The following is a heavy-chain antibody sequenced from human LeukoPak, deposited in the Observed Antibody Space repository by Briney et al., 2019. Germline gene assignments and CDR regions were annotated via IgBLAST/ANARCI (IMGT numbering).Heavy chain of an antibody. V-gene: IGHV4-59*01. CDR3: AGTYSSGWYVNY. CDR1: GGSISSYY. CDR2: IYYSGST. J-gene: IGHJ4*02. Sequence: SETLSLTCTVSGGSISSYYWSWIRQPPGKGLEWIGCIYYSGSTNYNPSLKSRVTISVDTSKNQFSLKLSSVTAADTAVYYCAGTYSSGWYVNYWGQGTLVTVSS. D-gene: IGHD6-19*01.